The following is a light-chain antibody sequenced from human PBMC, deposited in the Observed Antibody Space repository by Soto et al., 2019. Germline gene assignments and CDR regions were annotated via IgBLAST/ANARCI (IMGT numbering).Light chain of an antibody. V-gene: IGLV2-14*01. CDR3: TSYTTINTWV. CDR2: EVS. J-gene: IGLJ3*02. CDR1: SSDVGAYNY. Sequence: QSVLTQPASVSGSPGQSITISCTGTSSDVGAYNYVSWYQQRPGKAPKVMIYEVSNRPSGVSNCFSGSKSGNTASLTISGLQPEDEADYYCTSYTTINTWVFGGGTKLTVL.